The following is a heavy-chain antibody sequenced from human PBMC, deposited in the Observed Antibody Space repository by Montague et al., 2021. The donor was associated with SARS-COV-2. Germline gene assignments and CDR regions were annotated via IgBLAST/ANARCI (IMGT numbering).Heavy chain of an antibody. V-gene: IGHV3-23*01. Sequence: SLRLSCAASGFTFSSYWMSWVRQAPGKGLEWVSAISTTGANTYYAGSVKGRFTISRDNSKNTLYLQLNSLRDEDTAVYYCAKEGVVVGADGFDYWGQGTMVIASS. CDR1: GFTFSSYW. D-gene: IGHD3-22*01. J-gene: IGHJ3*01. CDR3: AKEGVVVGADGFDY. CDR2: ISTTGANT.